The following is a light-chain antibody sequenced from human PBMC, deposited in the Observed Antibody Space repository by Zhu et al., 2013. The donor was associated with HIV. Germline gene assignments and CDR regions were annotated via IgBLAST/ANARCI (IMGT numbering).Light chain of an antibody. CDR2: GAS. V-gene: IGKV1D-16*01. Sequence: DIQMTQSPSSVSASVGDRVTITCRASQDLSRWLAWYQQKPGKAPKLLIYGASNLQSGVPSRFSGSGSGTEFTLTISSLQPDDFATYYCQQYNTYWTFGQGTKVEIK. J-gene: IGKJ1*01. CDR3: QQYNTYWT. CDR1: QDLSRW.